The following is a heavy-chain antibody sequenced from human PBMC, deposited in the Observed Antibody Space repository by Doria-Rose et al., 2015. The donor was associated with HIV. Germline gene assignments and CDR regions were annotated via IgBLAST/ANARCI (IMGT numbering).Heavy chain of an antibody. Sequence: QITLKESGPVLVKPTETLTLTCTVSGVSLSSPGMGVSWIRQPPGKALEWLANIFSDDERSYRTSLRSRLSIPSGTSKSQVVLTRTDMDPVDTATYYCARIKSSRWYHKYYFDFWGQGTLVIVSA. V-gene: IGHV2-26*01. CDR1: GVSLSSPGMG. CDR3: ARIKSSRWYHKYYFDF. CDR2: IFSDDER. J-gene: IGHJ4*02. D-gene: IGHD6-13*01.